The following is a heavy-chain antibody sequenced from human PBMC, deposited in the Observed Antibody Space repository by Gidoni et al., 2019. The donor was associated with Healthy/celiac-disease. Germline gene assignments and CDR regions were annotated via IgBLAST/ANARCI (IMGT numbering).Heavy chain of an antibody. CDR3: AKVDYYDFWSGYYGPFDY. J-gene: IGHJ4*02. D-gene: IGHD3-3*01. CDR2: ISGSGGST. V-gene: IGHV3-23*01. CDR1: GFTFSSYA. Sequence: EVQLLESGGGLVQPGGSLRLSCAASGFTFSSYAMSWVRQAPGKGLEWVSAISGSGGSTYYADSVKGRFTISRDNSKNTLYLQMNSLRAEDTAVYYCAKVDYYDFWSGYYGPFDYWGQGTLVTVSS.